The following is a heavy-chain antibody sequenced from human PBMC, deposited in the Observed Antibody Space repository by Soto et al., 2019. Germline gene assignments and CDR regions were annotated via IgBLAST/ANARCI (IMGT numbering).Heavy chain of an antibody. CDR3: AESTGYYYYYGMDV. CDR2: ISYDGSNK. V-gene: IGHV3-30*18. CDR1: GFTFSSYG. J-gene: IGHJ6*01. Sequence: QVQLVESGGGVVQPGRSLRLSCAASGFTFSSYGMHWVRQAPGKGLEWVAVISYDGSNKYYADSVKGRFTISRDNSKNTLYLQMNSLRAEDTAVYYCAESTGYYYYYGMDVW.